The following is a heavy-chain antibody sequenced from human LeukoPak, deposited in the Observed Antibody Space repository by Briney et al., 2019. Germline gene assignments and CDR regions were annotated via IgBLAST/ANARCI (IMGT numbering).Heavy chain of an antibody. CDR3: ARVRWGYGSGTEWY. D-gene: IGHD3-10*01. Sequence: PSETLSLTCTVSGYSISSGYYWGWIRQPPGKGLEWIGSIYHSGSTYYNPSLKSRVTISVDTSKNQFSLKLSSVTAADTAVYYCARVRWGYGSGTEWYWGQGTLVTVSS. J-gene: IGHJ4*02. CDR1: GYSISSGYY. V-gene: IGHV4-38-2*02. CDR2: IYHSGST.